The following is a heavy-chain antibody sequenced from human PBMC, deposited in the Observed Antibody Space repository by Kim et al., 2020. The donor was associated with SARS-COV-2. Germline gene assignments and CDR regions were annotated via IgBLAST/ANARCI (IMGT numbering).Heavy chain of an antibody. V-gene: IGHV3-7*01. CDR1: GFTFSSYW. J-gene: IGHJ4*02. CDR3: ARDTRGWGVGTYYFDY. CDR2: IKQDGSEK. Sequence: GGSLRLSCAASGFTFSSYWMSWVRQAPGKGLEWVANIKQDGSEKYYVDSVKGRFTISRDNAKNSLYLQMNSLRAEDTAVYYCARDTRGWGVGTYYFDYWGQGTLVTVSS. D-gene: IGHD3-10*01.